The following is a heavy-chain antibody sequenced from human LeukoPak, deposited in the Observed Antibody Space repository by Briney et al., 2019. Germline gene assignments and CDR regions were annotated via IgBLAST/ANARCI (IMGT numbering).Heavy chain of an antibody. J-gene: IGHJ4*02. CDR2: ISYDGSNK. Sequence: GRSLRLSCAASRFTFSSYAMHWVRQAPGKGLEWVAVISYDGSNKYYADSVKGRFTISRDNSKNTLYLQMNSLRAEDTAVYYCARDSRLSGRYGEVDYWGQGTLVTVSS. CDR3: ARDSRLSGRYGEVDY. V-gene: IGHV3-30-3*01. D-gene: IGHD4-17*01. CDR1: RFTFSSYA.